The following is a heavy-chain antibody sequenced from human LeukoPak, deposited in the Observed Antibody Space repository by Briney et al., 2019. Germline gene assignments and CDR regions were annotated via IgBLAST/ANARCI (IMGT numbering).Heavy chain of an antibody. Sequence: SETLSLTCAVYGGSFSGYYWSWIRQPPGKGLEWIGEINHSGSTNYNPSLKSRVTISVDTSKNQFSLKLSSVTAADTAVYYCARGQGDYVWGSYRRHYYFDYWGQGTLVTVSS. V-gene: IGHV4-34*01. CDR1: GGSFSGYY. CDR3: ARGQGDYVWGSYRRHYYFDY. D-gene: IGHD3-16*02. CDR2: INHSGST. J-gene: IGHJ4*02.